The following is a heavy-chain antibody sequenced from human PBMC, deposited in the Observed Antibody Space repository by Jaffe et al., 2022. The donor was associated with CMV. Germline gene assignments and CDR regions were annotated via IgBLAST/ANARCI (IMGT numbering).Heavy chain of an antibody. CDR3: ARDGALWSTGAFDI. D-gene: IGHD3-3*01. CDR1: GGSISSYY. CDR2: IYYSGST. Sequence: QVQLQESGPGLVKPSETLSLTCTVSGGSISSYYWSWIRQPPGKGLEWIGYIYYSGSTNYNPSLKSRVTISVDTSKNQFSLKLSSVTAADTAVYYCARDGALWSTGAFDIWGQGTMVTVSS. J-gene: IGHJ3*02. V-gene: IGHV4-59*01.